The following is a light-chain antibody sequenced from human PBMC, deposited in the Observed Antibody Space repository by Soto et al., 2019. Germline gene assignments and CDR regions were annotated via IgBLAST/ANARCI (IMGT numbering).Light chain of an antibody. CDR1: QSVSSSY. CDR2: GAF. V-gene: IGKV3-15*01. J-gene: IGKJ1*01. CDR3: QQYNNWPWT. Sequence: EIVLTQSPGTLSLSPGERATLSCRASQSVSSSYLAWYQQKPGQAPRCLIYGAFTRATGVPPRFSGWGSGTQFALAISSLQPEDSALYYCQQYNNWPWTFGQGTKVDIK.